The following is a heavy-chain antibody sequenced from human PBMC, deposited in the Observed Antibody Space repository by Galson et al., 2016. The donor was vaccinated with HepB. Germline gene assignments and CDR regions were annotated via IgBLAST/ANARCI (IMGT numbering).Heavy chain of an antibody. D-gene: IGHD1-26*01. CDR2: INSDGSTT. CDR3: VNLGTTRT. CDR1: GFGFSDYW. J-gene: IGHJ5*02. Sequence: SLRLSCAVSGFGFSDYWMTWVRQAPGKGLVWVSRINSDGSTTHYADSVKGRFTISRDNAKNTLYLQMNNLRAEDTAVYYCVNLGTTRTWGQGTQVTVSS. V-gene: IGHV3-74*01.